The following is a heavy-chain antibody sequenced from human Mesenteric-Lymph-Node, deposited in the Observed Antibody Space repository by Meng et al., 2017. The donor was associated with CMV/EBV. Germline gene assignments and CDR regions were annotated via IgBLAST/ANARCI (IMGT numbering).Heavy chain of an antibody. CDR2: INSGGNDA. CDR1: GFTFSNYW. Sequence: GESLKISCVASGFTFSNYWMHWVRQAPGKGLEWVSRINSGGNDAYYSDSVKGRFTISRDNAKNTLYLQMSALRADDTAVYYCARDVGLNWDPPLDCWAQGTLVTVSS. CDR3: ARDVGLNWDPPLDC. V-gene: IGHV3-74*01. D-gene: IGHD7-27*01. J-gene: IGHJ4*02.